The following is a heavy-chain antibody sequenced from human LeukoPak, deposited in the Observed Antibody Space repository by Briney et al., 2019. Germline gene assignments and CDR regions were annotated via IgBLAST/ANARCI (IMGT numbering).Heavy chain of an antibody. J-gene: IGHJ5*02. CDR2: ISAYNGNT. V-gene: IGHV1-18*01. Sequence: ASVKVSCKASGYTFTSYGISWVRQAPEQGLEWMGWISAYNGNTNYAQKLQGRVTMTTDTSTSTAYMELRSLRSDDTAVYYCASVLRYFDWPTRFDPWGQGTLVTVSS. CDR3: ASVLRYFDWPTRFDP. CDR1: GYTFTSYG. D-gene: IGHD3-9*01.